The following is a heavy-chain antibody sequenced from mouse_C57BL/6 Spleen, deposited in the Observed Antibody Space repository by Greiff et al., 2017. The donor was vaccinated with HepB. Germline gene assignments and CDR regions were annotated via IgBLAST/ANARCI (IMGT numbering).Heavy chain of an antibody. Sequence: VQLQQSGPELVKPGASVKISCKASGYTFTDYYMNWVKQSHGKSLEWIGDINPNNGGTSYNQKFKGKATVTVDKSSSTAYMELRSLTSEDSAVYYCARGGDYELNYWGQGTTLTVSS. CDR1: GYTFTDYY. V-gene: IGHV1-26*01. D-gene: IGHD2-4*01. CDR3: ARGGDYELNY. J-gene: IGHJ2*01. CDR2: INPNNGGT.